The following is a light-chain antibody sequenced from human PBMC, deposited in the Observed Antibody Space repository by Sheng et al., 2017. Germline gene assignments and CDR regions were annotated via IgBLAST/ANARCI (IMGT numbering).Light chain of an antibody. V-gene: IGKV3-11*01. J-gene: IGKJ4*01. CDR1: QSVSSY. CDR3: QQRSDWPRT. CDR2: DAS. Sequence: IVLTQSPATLSLSPGERATLSCRASQSVSSYLAWYQQKPGQAPRLLIFDASKRATGIPVRFSGSGSGTDFTLTISSLEPEDFAVYYCQQRSDWPRTFGGGTKVEIK.